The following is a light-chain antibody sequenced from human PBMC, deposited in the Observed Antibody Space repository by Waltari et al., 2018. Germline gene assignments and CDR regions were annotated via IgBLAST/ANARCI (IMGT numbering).Light chain of an antibody. CDR2: AAS. Sequence: DIQMTQSPSFLSASPGDRVIITCRASQSIFTYVNWYQPKSGKAPKLLIYAASTLQSGVPSRVSGSGSGTDFTLTIASLQPEDFATYYCQQSYGTPGTFGQGTKLQIK. J-gene: IGKJ2*01. V-gene: IGKV1-39*01. CDR1: QSIFTY. CDR3: QQSYGTPGT.